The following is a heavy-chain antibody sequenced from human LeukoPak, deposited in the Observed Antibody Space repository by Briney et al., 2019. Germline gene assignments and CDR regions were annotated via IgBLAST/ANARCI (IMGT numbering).Heavy chain of an antibody. Sequence: GGSLRLSCAASGFSFSSYAMSWVRQAPGKGLEWVSATSGSGGSTYYADSVKGRFTISRDNSKNTLYLQMNSLRAEDTAVYYCAKQYYYGSGSPYFDYWGQGTLVTVSS. D-gene: IGHD3-10*01. V-gene: IGHV3-23*01. J-gene: IGHJ4*02. CDR1: GFSFSSYA. CDR2: TSGSGGST. CDR3: AKQYYYGSGSPYFDY.